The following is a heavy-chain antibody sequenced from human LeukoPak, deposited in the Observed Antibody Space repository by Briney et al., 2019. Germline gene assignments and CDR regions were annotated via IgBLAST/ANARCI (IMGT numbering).Heavy chain of an antibody. CDR2: IYTSGST. CDR3: AREKKDIVVVPAAIPDY. D-gene: IGHD2-2*02. CDR1: GGSISSGSYY. V-gene: IGHV4-61*02. J-gene: IGHJ4*02. Sequence: SETLSLTCTVSGGSISSGSYYWGWIRQPAGKGLEWIGRIYTSGSTNYNPSLKSRVTISVDTSKNQFSLKLSSVTAADTAVYYCAREKKDIVVVPAAIPDYWGQGTLVTVSS.